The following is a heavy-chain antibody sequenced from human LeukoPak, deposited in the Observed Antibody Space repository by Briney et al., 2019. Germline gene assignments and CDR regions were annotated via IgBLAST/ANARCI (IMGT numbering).Heavy chain of an antibody. CDR3: AKGTYYYDSSGYYPFGY. Sequence: PGGSLRLSCAASGFTFDDYAMHWVRQAPGKGLEWVSGISWNSGSIGYADSVRGRFTISRDNAKNSLYLQMNSLRAEDTALYYCAKGTYYYDSSGYYPFGYWGQGTLVTVSS. V-gene: IGHV3-9*01. D-gene: IGHD3-22*01. CDR2: ISWNSGSI. J-gene: IGHJ4*02. CDR1: GFTFDDYA.